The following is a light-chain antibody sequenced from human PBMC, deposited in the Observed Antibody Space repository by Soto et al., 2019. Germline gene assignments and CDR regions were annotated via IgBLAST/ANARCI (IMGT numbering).Light chain of an antibody. CDR1: QSVSSSY. J-gene: IGKJ1*01. V-gene: IGKV3-20*01. Sequence: EIVLTQSPGTLSLSPGESATRSCRASQSVSSSYLAWYQQKLGQAPRLLIYGASSRATGIPDRFSGSGSGTDFTLTISRLEPEDFAVYYCQQYGSSSWTFGQGTKVEIK. CDR2: GAS. CDR3: QQYGSSSWT.